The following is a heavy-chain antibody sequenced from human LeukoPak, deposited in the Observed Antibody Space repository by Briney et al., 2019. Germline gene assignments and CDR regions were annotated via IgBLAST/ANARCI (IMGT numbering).Heavy chain of an antibody. J-gene: IGHJ4*02. CDR3: ARVSLSSGCLSK. CDR1: GFTFSNYW. CDR2: ISSDESIT. Sequence: GGSPRLTCADSGFTFSNYWMHWVSQAPGKGLVGVSRISSDESITRYADSVMGRFTISRDNAKNTLFLQVNGLRAEDTAVYYCARVSLSSGCLSKWGQGTLVTVSS. V-gene: IGHV3-74*01. D-gene: IGHD6-19*01.